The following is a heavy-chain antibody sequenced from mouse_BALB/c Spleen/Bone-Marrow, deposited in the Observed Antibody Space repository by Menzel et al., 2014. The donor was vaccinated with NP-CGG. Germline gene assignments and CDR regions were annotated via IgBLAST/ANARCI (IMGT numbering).Heavy chain of an antibody. CDR3: ARKEGYDGYPDY. CDR1: GYTFSSYW. D-gene: IGHD2-3*01. V-gene: IGHV1-9*01. Sequence: VQLQQSGAELMKPGASVKISCKATGYTFSSYWIEWVKQRPGHGLERIGEILPGSGSTNYNEKFKGKATFTADTSSNTAYMQLSSLTSEDSAVYYCARKEGYDGYPDYWGQGTTLTVSS. CDR2: ILPGSGST. J-gene: IGHJ2*01.